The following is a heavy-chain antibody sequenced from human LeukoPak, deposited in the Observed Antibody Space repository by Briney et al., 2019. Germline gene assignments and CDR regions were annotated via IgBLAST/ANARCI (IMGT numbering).Heavy chain of an antibody. CDR1: GFISSGSA. CDR3: TRHVGGDYVFDY. J-gene: IGHJ4*02. Sequence: PGGSLRLSCAASGFISSGSAMHWIRQASGKGPAWVGRIRNKAHNYAPAYAASVKGRFTISRDDSKNTAYLQMNRLKSQDTAVYYCTRHVGGDYVFDYWGQGTLVTVSS. CDR2: IRNKAHNYAP. V-gene: IGHV3-73*01. D-gene: IGHD4-17*01.